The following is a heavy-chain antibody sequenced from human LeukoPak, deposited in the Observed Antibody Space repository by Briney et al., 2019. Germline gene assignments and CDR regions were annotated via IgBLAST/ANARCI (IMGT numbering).Heavy chain of an antibody. J-gene: IGHJ4*02. CDR3: ASATGYYDSSGYYFRYFDY. D-gene: IGHD3-22*01. CDR2: IYSGGST. Sequence: QPGGSLRLSCAASGFTVSSNSVSWVRQAPGKGLEWVSVIYSGGSTYYADSVKGRFAISRDNSKNTLYLQMNSLRAEDTAVYYCASATGYYDSSGYYFRYFDYWGQGTLVTVSS. CDR1: GFTVSSNS. V-gene: IGHV3-66*02.